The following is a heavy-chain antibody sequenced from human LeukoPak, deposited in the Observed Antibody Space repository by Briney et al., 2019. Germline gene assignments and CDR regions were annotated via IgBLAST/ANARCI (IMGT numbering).Heavy chain of an antibody. J-gene: IGHJ4*02. Sequence: GESLKISCMGSGYSFTSYWIGWVRQLPGKGLEWMGIIYPGDSDTRYSPSFQGQATISADKSISTAYLQWSSLKASDTAMYYSAASTDYCSGGSCYGVDCWGQGSLVTVSS. CDR2: IYPGDSDT. CDR1: GYSFTSYW. CDR3: AASTDYCSGGSCYGVDC. D-gene: IGHD2-15*01. V-gene: IGHV5-51*01.